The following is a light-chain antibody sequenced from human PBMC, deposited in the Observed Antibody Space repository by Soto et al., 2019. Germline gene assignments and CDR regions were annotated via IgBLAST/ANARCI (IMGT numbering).Light chain of an antibody. V-gene: IGKV3-20*01. CDR3: HQYDSSPLT. CDR2: GAS. Sequence: EIVLTQSPGTLSLSPGERATLSCRASQSVSSSYLAWYQQKPDQAPRLLIYGASSRATGIPDRFSGSGSGTDFTLTISRLEPEDFAVYYCHQYDSSPLTFGGGTKVEIK. CDR1: QSVSSSY. J-gene: IGKJ4*01.